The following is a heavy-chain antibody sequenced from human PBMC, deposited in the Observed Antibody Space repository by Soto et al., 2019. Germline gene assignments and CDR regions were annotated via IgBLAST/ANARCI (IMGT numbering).Heavy chain of an antibody. CDR1: GYTFTSYG. Sequence: QVQLVQSGAEVKKPGASVKVSCKASGYTFTSYGITWVRQAPGQGLEWMGWISAYNGNTNYAQKLQGRVTMTTDTSTSTAYMELRSLRSDDTAVYYCARVGRPYDYVWDRSWFDPWGQGTLVTVSS. CDR3: ARVGRPYDYVWDRSWFDP. J-gene: IGHJ5*02. V-gene: IGHV1-18*01. D-gene: IGHD3-16*01. CDR2: ISAYNGNT.